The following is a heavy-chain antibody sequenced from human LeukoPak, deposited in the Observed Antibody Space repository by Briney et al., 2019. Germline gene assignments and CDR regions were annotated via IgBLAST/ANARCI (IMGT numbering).Heavy chain of an antibody. CDR3: ARGGIVVVPAAKYNWFDP. Sequence: PSETLSLTCAVSGYSISSGYYWGWIRQPPGKGLEWIGSIYHSGSTYYNPSLKSRVTISVDTSKNQFSLKLSSVTAADTAVYYCARGGIVVVPAAKYNWFDPWGQGTLVTVSS. CDR2: IYHSGST. J-gene: IGHJ5*02. CDR1: GYSISSGYY. D-gene: IGHD2-2*01. V-gene: IGHV4-38-2*01.